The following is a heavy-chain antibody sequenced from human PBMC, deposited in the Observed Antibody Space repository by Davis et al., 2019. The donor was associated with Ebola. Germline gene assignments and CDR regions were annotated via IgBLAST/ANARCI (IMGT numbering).Heavy chain of an antibody. Sequence: GGSLRLSCAASGFTVSSNYMSWVRQAPGKGLEWVSGINWNGGSTGYADSVKGRFTISRDNAKNSLYLQMNSLRAEDTALYHCARDVGGWFDPWGQGTLVTVSS. CDR3: ARDVGGWFDP. D-gene: IGHD3-10*01. CDR2: INWNGGST. CDR1: GFTVSSNY. J-gene: IGHJ5*02. V-gene: IGHV3-20*01.